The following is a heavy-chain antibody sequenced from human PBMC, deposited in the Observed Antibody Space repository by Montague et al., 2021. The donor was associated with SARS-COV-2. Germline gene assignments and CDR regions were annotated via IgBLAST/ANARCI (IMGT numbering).Heavy chain of an antibody. D-gene: IGHD2-8*01. CDR3: ARLYLGFNGKMYFFDA. CDR1: GYSITRVF. J-gene: IGHJ4*02. Sequence: SESLSLICSVSGYSITRVFWGWLRQPPGKGLEWIGHLHHSGSTNSNASLKSRLTMSPDTSKNQFSLQLSSVTAADTAVYYCARLYLGFNGKMYFFDAWGQGIRVTVSS. CDR2: LHHSGST. V-gene: IGHV4-59*01.